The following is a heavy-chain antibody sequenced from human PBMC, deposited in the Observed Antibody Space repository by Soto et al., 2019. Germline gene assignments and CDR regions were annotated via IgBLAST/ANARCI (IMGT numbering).Heavy chain of an antibody. D-gene: IGHD2-15*01. CDR3: ARGRKGRCVAGNCYVFDY. V-gene: IGHV5-10-1*01. Sequence: GESLTIAGTVSGNGFTHYWINWVRQMPGKGPEWMGRIDPSDSNTYHSPSFQGHVTISADRSITTAYLQWSSLKASDSAMYYCARGRKGRCVAGNCYVFDYWGQGTLVTVPS. CDR2: IDPSDSNT. J-gene: IGHJ4*02. CDR1: GNGFTHYW.